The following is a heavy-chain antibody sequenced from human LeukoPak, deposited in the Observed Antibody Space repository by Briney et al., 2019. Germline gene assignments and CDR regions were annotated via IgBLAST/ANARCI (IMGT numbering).Heavy chain of an antibody. CDR1: GFTFSAFA. Sequence: PGGSLRLSCAASGFTFSAFAMTWVRQAPGKGLEWVSTITSDGDNTYSADSVKGRITFSRDNSKNTLSLQLRSLRAEDTAVYYCAKGRQYYDFWSGRRSYYYGMDVWGQGTTVTVSS. CDR3: AKGRQYYDFWSGRRSYYYGMDV. D-gene: IGHD3-3*01. CDR2: ITSDGDNT. V-gene: IGHV3-23*01. J-gene: IGHJ6*02.